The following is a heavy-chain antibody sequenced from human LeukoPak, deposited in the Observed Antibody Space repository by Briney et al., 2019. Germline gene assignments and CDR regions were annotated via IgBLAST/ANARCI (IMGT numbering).Heavy chain of an antibody. V-gene: IGHV4-39*01. Sequence: SETLSLTCIVSGDSIISDTYYWGWIRQPPGKGLEWIGSIYCRGRTSYNPSLESRVSISEDSPTKQYSLRLTSVTATDTAVYYCARQPKSCAPGIFVTGKACWFDPWGQGTLVTVSP. CDR2: IYCRGRT. J-gene: IGHJ5*02. D-gene: IGHD3-3*01. CDR1: GDSIISDTYY. CDR3: ARQPKSCAPGIFVTGKACWFDP.